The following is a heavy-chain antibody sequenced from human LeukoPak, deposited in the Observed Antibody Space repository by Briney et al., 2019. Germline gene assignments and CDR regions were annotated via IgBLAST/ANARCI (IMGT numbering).Heavy chain of an antibody. V-gene: IGHV3-30*04. J-gene: IGHJ4*02. CDR1: DLPFSSNS. CDR3: ARVPDSSGWSGDY. D-gene: IGHD6-19*01. Sequence: PGGSLGLSFAASDLPFSSNSMHWFRRPQGKGLGGVAVISKDGSNKYYADSVKGRFTISRDNFRNTLFLYMNSLGAEDTAVYYCARVPDSSGWSGDYWGQGTLVTVSS. CDR2: ISKDGSNK.